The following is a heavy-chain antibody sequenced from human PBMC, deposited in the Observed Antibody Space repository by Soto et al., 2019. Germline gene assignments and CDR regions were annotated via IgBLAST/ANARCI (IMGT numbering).Heavy chain of an antibody. CDR2: IDGSGGTT. D-gene: IGHD3-10*01. V-gene: IGHV3-23*01. Sequence: PGGSLRLSCAASGFPFSSTDTTWVRQAPGKGLEWVSTIDGSGGTTYYADSVKGRFTISRDNSINTVFLQMSSLRADDTALYFCAKNSGWFNTWGQGALVTVSS. CDR3: AKNSGWFNT. J-gene: IGHJ5*02. CDR1: GFPFSSTD.